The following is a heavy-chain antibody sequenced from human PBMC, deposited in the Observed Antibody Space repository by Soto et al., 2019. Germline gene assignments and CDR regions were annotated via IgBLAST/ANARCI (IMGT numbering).Heavy chain of an antibody. J-gene: IGHJ6*02. D-gene: IGHD7-27*01. CDR1: GGSLSDYY. Sequence: QVQLQQWGAGLLKPSETLSLTCAVYGGSLSDYYWSWIRQSPGKGLEWIGEIHPSGTTNYNPSLKSRVTMSLDTSKNQSSLKLISVTAADTTVYYCARGRDEYKLGNVWGPGTTVTVSS. CDR3: ARGRDEYKLGNV. V-gene: IGHV4-34*01. CDR2: IHPSGTT.